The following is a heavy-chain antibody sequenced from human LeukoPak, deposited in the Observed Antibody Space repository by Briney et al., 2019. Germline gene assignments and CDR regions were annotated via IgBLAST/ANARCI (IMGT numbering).Heavy chain of an antibody. CDR2: IYYSGST. CDR3: ARDLRGGHPYYYFYMDV. CDR1: DSTISNDDKY. Sequence: QTMARKATVSDSTISNDDKYWSWMRHSTKKGLEWIGYIYYSGSTYYNPSLKNRVTISVDTSKNQFSLKLSSVTAADTAVYYCARDLRGGHPYYYFYMDVWGKGTTVTVSS. J-gene: IGHJ6*03. V-gene: IGHV4-30-4*08. D-gene: IGHD3-10*01.